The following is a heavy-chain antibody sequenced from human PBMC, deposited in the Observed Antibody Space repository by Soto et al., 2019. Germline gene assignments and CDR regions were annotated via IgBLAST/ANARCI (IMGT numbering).Heavy chain of an antibody. V-gene: IGHV3-23*01. J-gene: IGHJ2*01. CDR1: GFTFSSYA. Sequence: EVQLLESGGGSVQPGGSLRLSCAASGFTFSSYAMSWVRQAPGKGLEWVSAIRGSGGSTYYADSVKGRFTISRDNSKNTLYLQMNSLRAEDTAVYYCAKDRLSRNCVPIWYLDLWGRGTLVTVSS. CDR3: AKDRLSRNCVPIWYLDL. CDR2: IRGSGGST. D-gene: IGHD1-7*01.